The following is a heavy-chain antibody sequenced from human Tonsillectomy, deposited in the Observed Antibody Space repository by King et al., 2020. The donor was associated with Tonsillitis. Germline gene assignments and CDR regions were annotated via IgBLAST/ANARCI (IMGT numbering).Heavy chain of an antibody. D-gene: IGHD3-22*01. J-gene: IGHJ3*02. CDR1: GFTFSSYE. CDR2: ISSSGSTK. Sequence: QLVQSGGGLVQPGGSLRLSCAASGFTFSSYEMNWVRQAPGKGLEWVSYISSSGSTKYYADSVKGRFTISRDNAKNSLYLPMNTLRAEDTAVYYWAWESIDYYDSSGYYRVDAFDIWGQGTMVTVSS. CDR3: AWESIDYYDSSGYYRVDAFDI. V-gene: IGHV3-48*03.